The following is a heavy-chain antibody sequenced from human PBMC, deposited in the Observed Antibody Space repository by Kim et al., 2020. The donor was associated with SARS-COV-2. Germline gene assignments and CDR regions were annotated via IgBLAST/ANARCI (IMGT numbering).Heavy chain of an antibody. CDR3: ARERITMVRGVIIRGYYGMDV. V-gene: IGHV4-34*01. D-gene: IGHD3-10*01. J-gene: IGHJ6*02. CDR2: INHSGST. CDR1: GGSFSGYY. Sequence: SETLSLTCAVYGGSFSGYYWSWIRQPPGKGLEWIGEINHSGSTNYNPSLKSRVTISVDTSKNQFSLKLSSVTAADTAVYYCARERITMVRGVIIRGYYGMDVWGQGTTVTVSS.